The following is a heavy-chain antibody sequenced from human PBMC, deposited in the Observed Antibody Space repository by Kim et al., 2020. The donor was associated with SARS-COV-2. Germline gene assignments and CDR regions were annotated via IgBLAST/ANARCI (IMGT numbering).Heavy chain of an antibody. CDR2: IRSKAYGGTT. Sequence: GGSLRLSCTASGFTFGDYAMSWFRQAPGKGLEWVGFIRSKAYGGTTEYAASVKGRFTISRDDSKSIAYLQMNSLKTEDTAVYYCTRGGRFGELSHGMDVWGQGTTVTVSS. CDR1: GFTFGDYA. CDR3: TRGGRFGELSHGMDV. V-gene: IGHV3-49*03. J-gene: IGHJ6*02. D-gene: IGHD3-10*01.